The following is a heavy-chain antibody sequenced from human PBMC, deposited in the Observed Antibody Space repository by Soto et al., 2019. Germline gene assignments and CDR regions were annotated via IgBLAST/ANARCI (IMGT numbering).Heavy chain of an antibody. CDR2: IYYSGTTT. CDR1: DGSISSSIYY. Sequence: PSETLSLTCTVSDGSISSSIYYWNWIRQPPGKGLEWIASIYYSGTTTYYNPSLQSRVTVSVDTSKNQFSLKVSSVTAADTAVYYCARRNCTPDVCYYFDNWSQGTLVTVPS. CDR3: ARRNCTPDVCYYFDN. V-gene: IGHV4-39*01. J-gene: IGHJ4*02. D-gene: IGHD2-8*01.